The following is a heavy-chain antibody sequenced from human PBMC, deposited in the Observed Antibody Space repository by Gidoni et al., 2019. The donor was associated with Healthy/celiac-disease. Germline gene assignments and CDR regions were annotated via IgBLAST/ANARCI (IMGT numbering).Heavy chain of an antibody. CDR3: VKDQSSSSYFDY. CDR2: IRSNGGST. Sequence: EVQLVESGGGLVQPGGSLSLSCSASGFTFSSYAMHWVRQAPGKGLEYVSAIRSNGGSTYYADSVKGRFTISRDNSKNTLYLQMSSLRAEDTAVYYCVKDQSSSSYFDYWGQGTLVTVSS. J-gene: IGHJ4*02. D-gene: IGHD6-6*01. CDR1: GFTFSSYA. V-gene: IGHV3-64D*06.